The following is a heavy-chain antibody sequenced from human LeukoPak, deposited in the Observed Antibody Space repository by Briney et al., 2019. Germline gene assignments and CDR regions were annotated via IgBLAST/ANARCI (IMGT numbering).Heavy chain of an antibody. CDR1: GFTFSSYA. D-gene: IGHD1-26*01. J-gene: IGHJ4*02. V-gene: IGHV3-30*04. CDR3: ARGSWHFDS. Sequence: GGSLRLSCAASGFTFSSYAMHWVRQAPDKGLEWVAVISYDGSNKYYADSVKGRFTISRDNSKNTLYLQMNSLRAEDTAVYYCARGSWHFDSWGQGTLVTVSS. CDR2: ISYDGSNK.